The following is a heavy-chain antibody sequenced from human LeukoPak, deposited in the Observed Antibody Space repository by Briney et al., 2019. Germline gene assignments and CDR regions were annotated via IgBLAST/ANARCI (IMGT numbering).Heavy chain of an antibody. J-gene: IGHJ4*02. CDR1: GGSIGSYY. CDR3: AQGRQQLVYHY. D-gene: IGHD6-13*01. V-gene: IGHV4-59*01. Sequence: SETLSLTCTVSGGSIGSYYWSWIRQPPGKGLEWIGYIYYSGSTNYNPSLKSRVTISVDTSKNQFSLKLSSVTAADTAVYYCAQGRQQLVYHYWGQGTLVTVSS. CDR2: IYYSGST.